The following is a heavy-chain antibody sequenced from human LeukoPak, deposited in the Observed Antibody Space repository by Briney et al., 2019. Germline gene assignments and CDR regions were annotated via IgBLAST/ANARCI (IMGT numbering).Heavy chain of an antibody. V-gene: IGHV3-30-3*01. CDR2: ISYDGSNK. Sequence: PGGSLRLSCAASGFTFSSFAMHWVRQAPGKGLEWVAVISYDGSNKYYADSVKGRFTISRDNSKNTLYLQMNSLRAEDTAVYYCVRESILQWLVPNWYFDLWGRGTLVTVSS. D-gene: IGHD6-19*01. J-gene: IGHJ2*01. CDR3: VRESILQWLVPNWYFDL. CDR1: GFTFSSFA.